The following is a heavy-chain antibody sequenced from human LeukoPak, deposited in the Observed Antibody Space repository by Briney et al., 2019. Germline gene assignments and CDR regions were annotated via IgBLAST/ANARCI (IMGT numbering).Heavy chain of an antibody. CDR2: IYYTGST. CDR3: ARVEEGYGSGRRENYYYYMDV. V-gene: IGHV4-39*01. J-gene: IGHJ6*03. D-gene: IGHD3-10*01. CDR1: GGSISSSSYY. Sequence: SETLSLTCTVSGGSISSSSYYWGWIRQPPGKGLEWIGSIYYTGSTSYNPSLKSRLTISVDTSKNQFSLKLSSVTAADTAVYYCARVEEGYGSGRRENYYYYMDVWGKGTTVTISS.